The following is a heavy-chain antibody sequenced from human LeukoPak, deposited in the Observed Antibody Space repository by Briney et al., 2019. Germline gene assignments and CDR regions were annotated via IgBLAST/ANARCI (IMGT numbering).Heavy chain of an antibody. Sequence: SVKVSCKASGGTFSSYTISWVRQAPGQGLEWMGRIVPILGIANYAQKFQGRVTITADKSTSTAYMELSSLRSEDTAVYYCAREISMTTVPNGAFDYWGQGTLVTVSS. D-gene: IGHD4-17*01. J-gene: IGHJ4*02. CDR3: AREISMTTVPNGAFDY. CDR1: GGTFSSYT. V-gene: IGHV1-69*04. CDR2: IVPILGIA.